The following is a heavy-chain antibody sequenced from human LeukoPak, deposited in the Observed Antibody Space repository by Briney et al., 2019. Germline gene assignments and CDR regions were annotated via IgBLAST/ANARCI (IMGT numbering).Heavy chain of an antibody. V-gene: IGHV3-7*01. Sequence: GGSLRLSCAASGFTFSSYWMSWVRQAPGKGLEWVANIKQDGSEKYYVDSVKGRFTISRDNAKNSLYLQMNSLGAEDTAVYYCARDFHYYDSSGYYSQAFDIWGQGTMVTVSS. CDR1: GFTFSSYW. CDR2: IKQDGSEK. D-gene: IGHD3-22*01. CDR3: ARDFHYYDSSGYYSQAFDI. J-gene: IGHJ3*02.